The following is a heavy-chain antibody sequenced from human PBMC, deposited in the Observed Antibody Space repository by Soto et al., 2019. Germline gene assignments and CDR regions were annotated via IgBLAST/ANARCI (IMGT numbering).Heavy chain of an antibody. CDR1: GFSLSNAGLG. CDR2: IFSSDEK. CDR3: ASTYSAGWYWFDP. Sequence: QVTVKESGLVLVKPTETLTLTCTVPGFSLSNAGLGVSWIRQPPGKALVWLAHIFSSDEKSYSTALKSRLTSSKDTSKSQVVLIMTPMHPVDTAPYYCASTYSAGWYWFDPWGQGTLVTVSS. V-gene: IGHV2-26*04. J-gene: IGHJ5*02. D-gene: IGHD6-13*01.